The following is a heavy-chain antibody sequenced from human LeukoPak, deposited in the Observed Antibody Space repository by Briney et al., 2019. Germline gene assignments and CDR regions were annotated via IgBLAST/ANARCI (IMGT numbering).Heavy chain of an antibody. Sequence: ASVKVSCKASGYTFTSYAIHWVRQAPGQRLEWMGWISAGNGNTKYSQNFQGRVTFISNTSATTAFMELSSLRSEDAAVYYCARDNKVATIVYYYYGMDVWGQGTTVTVSS. CDR3: ARDNKVATIVYYYYGMDV. CDR2: ISAGNGNT. D-gene: IGHD5-12*01. V-gene: IGHV1-3*01. CDR1: GYTFTSYA. J-gene: IGHJ6*02.